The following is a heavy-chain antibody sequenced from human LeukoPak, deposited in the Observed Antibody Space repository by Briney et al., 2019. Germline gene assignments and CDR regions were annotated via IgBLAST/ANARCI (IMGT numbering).Heavy chain of an antibody. CDR1: GFTFSSYW. Sequence: GGCLRLSCAASGFTFSSYWMSWVRQAPGKGLEWVANIKQDGSEKYYVDSVKGRFTISRDNAKNSLYLQMNSLRAEDTAVYYCARGSSSWYGSRLWFDPWGQGTLVTVSS. CDR3: ARGSSSWYGSRLWFDP. V-gene: IGHV3-7*03. CDR2: IKQDGSEK. D-gene: IGHD6-13*01. J-gene: IGHJ5*02.